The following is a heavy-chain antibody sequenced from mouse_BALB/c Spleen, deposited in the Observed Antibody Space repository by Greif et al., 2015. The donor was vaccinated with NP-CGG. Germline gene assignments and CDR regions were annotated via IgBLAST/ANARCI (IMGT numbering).Heavy chain of an antibody. CDR3: ARVGNYYFDY. CDR1: GYAFSSYW. V-gene: IGHV1-80*01. J-gene: IGHJ2*01. CDR2: IYPGDGDT. D-gene: IGHD2-1*01. Sequence: VQLVESGAELVRPGSSVKISCKASGYAFSSYWMNWVKQRPGQGLEWIGQIYPGDGDTNYNGKLKGKATLTADKSSSTAYMQLSSLTSEDSAVYFCARVGNYYFDYWGQGTTLTVSS.